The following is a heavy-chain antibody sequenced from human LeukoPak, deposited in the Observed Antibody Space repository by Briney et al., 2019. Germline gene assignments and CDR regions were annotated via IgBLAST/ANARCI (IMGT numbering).Heavy chain of an antibody. CDR2: IKQDGSEK. D-gene: IGHD6-6*01. CDR3: ASEGQLVRQYIY. Sequence: GGSLRLSCAASGFTFSSYGMHWVRQAPGKGLEWVANIKQDGSEKYYEDSVRGRFTISRDNSQNSLYLQMDTLRVEDTAVYYCASEGQLVRQYIYWGQGTRVIVSS. V-gene: IGHV3-7*01. CDR1: GFTFSSYG. J-gene: IGHJ4*02.